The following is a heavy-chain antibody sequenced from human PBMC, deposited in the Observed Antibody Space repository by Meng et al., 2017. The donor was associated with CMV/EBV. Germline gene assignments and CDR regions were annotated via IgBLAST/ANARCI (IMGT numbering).Heavy chain of an antibody. Sequence: TFSSSAMSWVRQAPGKGLEWVSAISGSGGSAYYADSVKGRFTISRDNSKNTLYLQMNSLRAEDTAVYYCAKARDYDFWSGYDYYFDYWGQGTLVTVSS. CDR1: TFSSSA. CDR2: ISGSGGSA. D-gene: IGHD3-3*01. V-gene: IGHV3-23*01. CDR3: AKARDYDFWSGYDYYFDY. J-gene: IGHJ4*02.